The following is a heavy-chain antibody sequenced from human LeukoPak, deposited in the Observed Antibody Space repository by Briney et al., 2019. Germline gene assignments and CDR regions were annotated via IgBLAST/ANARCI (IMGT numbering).Heavy chain of an antibody. J-gene: IGHJ3*02. CDR3: AKVVTQLVLAFGN. CDR2: ISGSGDKT. V-gene: IGHV3-23*01. Sequence: GGSLRLSWAASGFIVSPDAMPWVRQAPGKGLEWVSAISGSGDKTHYADPVKGRFTISRDNSKNTLYLQMNSLRTEDTALYYCAKVVTQLVLAFGNWGQGTMVTVSS. D-gene: IGHD6-13*01. CDR1: GFIVSPDA.